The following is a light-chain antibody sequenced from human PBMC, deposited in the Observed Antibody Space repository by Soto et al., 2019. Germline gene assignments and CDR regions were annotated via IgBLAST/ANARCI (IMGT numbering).Light chain of an antibody. CDR3: GTWDSSLSAVV. CDR2: ENN. Sequence: QSVLTQPPSVSGAPGQKVTISCSGSSSNIGNNYVSWYQQLPGTAPKLLIYENNKRPSGIPDRFSGSKSGTSATLGITGLQTGDEADYYCGTWDSSLSAVVFGGGTKLTVL. J-gene: IGLJ2*01. V-gene: IGLV1-51*02. CDR1: SSNIGNNY.